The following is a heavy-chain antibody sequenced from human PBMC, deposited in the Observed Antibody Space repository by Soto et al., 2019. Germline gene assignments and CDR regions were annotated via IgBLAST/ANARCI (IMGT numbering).Heavy chain of an antibody. Sequence: ASVKVSCKASGYTFSGYYIHWLRQAPGQGLEWMGWINPNSGGTNYAQKFQGRVTVTRDTPTSTAYMELSRLTSDDTAVYYCARSLTEGYCTITGCYTSPLYGMDVWGQGTTVTVSS. V-gene: IGHV1-2*02. CDR3: ARSLTEGYCTITGCYTSPLYGMDV. CDR1: GYTFSGYY. D-gene: IGHD2-2*02. CDR2: INPNSGGT. J-gene: IGHJ6*02.